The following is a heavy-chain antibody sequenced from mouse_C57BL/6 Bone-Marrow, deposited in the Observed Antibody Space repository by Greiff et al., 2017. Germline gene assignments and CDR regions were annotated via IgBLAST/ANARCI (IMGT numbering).Heavy chain of an antibody. J-gene: IGHJ2*01. CDR1: GYTFTSYW. D-gene: IGHD1-1*01. CDR2: IDPSDSYT. V-gene: IGHV1-59*01. Sequence: QVQLQQPGAELVRPGTSVKLSCKASGYTFTSYWMHWVKQRPGQGLEWIGVIDPSDSYTNYNQKFKGKATLTVDTSSSTAYMQLSSLTSADSAVYYCARITAVVATDYWGQGTTLTVSS. CDR3: ARITAVVATDY.